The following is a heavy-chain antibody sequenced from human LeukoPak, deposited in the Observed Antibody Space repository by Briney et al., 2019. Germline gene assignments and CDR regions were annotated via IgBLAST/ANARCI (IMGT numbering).Heavy chain of an antibody. Sequence: SETLSLTCTVSGGSISSSSYYWGWIRQPPGKGLEWIGSIYYSGSTYYNPSLKSRVTISVDTSKNQFSLKLSSVTAADTAVYYCARPRGGSSTSDNWFDPWGQGTLVTVSS. V-gene: IGHV4-39*01. CDR3: ARPRGGSSTSDNWFDP. CDR2: IYYSGST. CDR1: GGSISSSSYY. J-gene: IGHJ5*02. D-gene: IGHD2-2*01.